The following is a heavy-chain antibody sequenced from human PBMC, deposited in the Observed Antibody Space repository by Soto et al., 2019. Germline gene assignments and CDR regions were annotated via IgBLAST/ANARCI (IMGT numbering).Heavy chain of an antibody. J-gene: IGHJ4*02. CDR1: GYTFTNHY. D-gene: IGHD5-12*01. CDR2: INPNSGDT. CDR3: ARERYTGYYFFDC. V-gene: IGHV1-2*02. Sequence: QLQLVQSGAEMKKPGASVKVSCKASGYTFTNHYIHWVRQAPGQGLEWMGWINPNSGDTDYARKFQGRVTMTRDTSISTAYIDLSRLKSDDTAVYFCARERYTGYYFFDCWGQGTLVTVSS.